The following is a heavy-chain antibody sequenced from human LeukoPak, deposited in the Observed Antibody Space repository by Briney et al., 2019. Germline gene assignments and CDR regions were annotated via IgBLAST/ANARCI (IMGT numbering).Heavy chain of an antibody. CDR1: GYTFTGYY. Sequence: ASVKVSCKASGYTFTGYYIHWVRQAPGQGLEWMGWINPHSGGTNYAQKFQGGVTMTRDTSITTAYMELSSLRSDDTAVYYCATVVYYGSESHWYFDYWGQGTLVTVSS. J-gene: IGHJ4*02. V-gene: IGHV1-2*02. CDR2: INPHSGGT. D-gene: IGHD3-10*01. CDR3: ATVVYYGSESHWYFDY.